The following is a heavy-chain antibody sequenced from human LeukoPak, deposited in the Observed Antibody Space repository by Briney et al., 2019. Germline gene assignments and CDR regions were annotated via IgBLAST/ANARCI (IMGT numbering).Heavy chain of an antibody. J-gene: IGHJ4*02. D-gene: IGHD5-12*01. Sequence: KISCKGSGYSFTSYWIGWVRQAPGQGLEWMGGIIPIFGTANYAQKFQGRVTITADESTSTAYMELSSLRSEDTAVYYCARPGRGRYSGYDWFPYYFDYWGQGTLVTVSS. CDR2: IIPIFGTA. CDR3: ARPGRGRYSGYDWFPYYFDY. CDR1: GYSFTSYW. V-gene: IGHV1-69*01.